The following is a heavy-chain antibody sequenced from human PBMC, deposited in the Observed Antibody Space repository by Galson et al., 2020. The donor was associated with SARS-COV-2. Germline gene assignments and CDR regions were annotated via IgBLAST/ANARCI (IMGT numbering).Heavy chain of an antibody. CDR1: GFTFSSYW. D-gene: IGHD5-12*01. J-gene: IGHJ4*02. CDR3: AREMNSGYDSVDY. CDR2: INSVGTST. Sequence: GGSLRLSCAASGFTFSSYWMQWVRQAPGKGLVWVSRINSVGTSTSYADSVKGRFTISRDNAKNTLYLQMNSLRAEDTAVYYCAREMNSGYDSVDYWGQGTLVTVAS. V-gene: IGHV3-74*01.